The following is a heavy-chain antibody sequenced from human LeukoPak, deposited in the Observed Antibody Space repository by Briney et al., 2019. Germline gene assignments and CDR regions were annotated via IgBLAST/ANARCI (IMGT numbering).Heavy chain of an antibody. CDR3: AKVSGFKITFGGVID. CDR1: GFTFSNYG. Sequence: GGPLRLSCAASGFTFSNYGMHGARKAPGKGREWVAVISYDGSNTYYAESVKGRFTISRDNFKNTLYLQMNDLRAEDTAVFYCAKVSGFKITFGGVIDWGQGTPVTVSS. V-gene: IGHV3-30*18. J-gene: IGHJ4*02. D-gene: IGHD3-16*02. CDR2: ISYDGSNT.